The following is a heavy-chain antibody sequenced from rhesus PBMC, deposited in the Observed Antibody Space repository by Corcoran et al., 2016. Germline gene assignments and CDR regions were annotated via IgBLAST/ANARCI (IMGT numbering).Heavy chain of an antibody. CDR1: GGSISSNY. J-gene: IGHJ5-2*02. D-gene: IGHD3-28*01. V-gene: IGHV4-160*01. Sequence: QVQLQESGPGLVKPSETLSLTCAVSGGSISSNYWSWIRPAPGKGLERLGRIYGSGGSTDYNPSLKSRVTISTDTSKNQFSLKLSSVTAADTAVYYCAREVTYYYGSGLDNSLDVWGRGVLVTVSS. CDR3: AREVTYYYGSGLDNSLDV. CDR2: IYGSGGST.